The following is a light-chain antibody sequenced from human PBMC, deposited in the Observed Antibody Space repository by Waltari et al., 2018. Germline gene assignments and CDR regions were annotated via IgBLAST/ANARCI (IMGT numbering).Light chain of an antibody. Sequence: DIQMTQSPSTLSASVGDRFTITCRASQSISNWLAWYQQKTGKAPKLLIYKASTLESGVPSRFSGSGSGTEFTLTISSLQPDDFATYYCQQYNSYSLLTFGGGTKVEIK. J-gene: IGKJ4*01. CDR3: QQYNSYSLLT. CDR2: KAS. V-gene: IGKV1-5*03. CDR1: QSISNW.